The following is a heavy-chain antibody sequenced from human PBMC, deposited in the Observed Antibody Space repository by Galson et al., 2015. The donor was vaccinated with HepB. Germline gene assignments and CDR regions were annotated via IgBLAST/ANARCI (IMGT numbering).Heavy chain of an antibody. CDR1: GFPFSSYS. J-gene: IGHJ4*02. Sequence: LSCAASGFPFSSYSMNWVRQAPGKGLEWVSYISSSSSTMYYADSVKGRFTISRDNAKNSLYLQMNSLRDEDTAVYYCARVASVIGLTYYYDSSGYYGDYWGQGTLVTVSS. V-gene: IGHV3-48*02. D-gene: IGHD3-22*01. CDR3: ARVASVIGLTYYYDSSGYYGDY. CDR2: ISSSSSTM.